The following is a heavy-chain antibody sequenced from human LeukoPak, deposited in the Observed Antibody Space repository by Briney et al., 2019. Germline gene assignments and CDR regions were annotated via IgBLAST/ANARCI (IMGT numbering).Heavy chain of an antibody. J-gene: IGHJ5*02. D-gene: IGHD3-22*01. CDR2: ISNDGGGT. Sequence: GGSLRLSCSASGFIFNNYGLMWVRQAPGKWLEWVSAISNDGGGTTYADFVKGRFTISRDNSKNTLSLQMNSLRPEDTALYYCAKGNSGYFADLWGQGTVVTVSS. CDR3: AKGNSGYFADL. CDR1: GFIFNNYG. V-gene: IGHV3-23*01.